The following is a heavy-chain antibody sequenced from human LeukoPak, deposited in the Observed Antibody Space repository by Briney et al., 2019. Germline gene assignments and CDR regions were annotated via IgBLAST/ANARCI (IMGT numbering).Heavy chain of an antibody. D-gene: IGHD6-19*01. Sequence: GGSLRLSCAASGFTFSTYAMSWVRHTPGKGLEWVSVISSGGNTHYTDSVKGRFTVSRDNSKNTLHLQMDSLRAEDTAIYYCTKDRRQWVVPYFDSWGQGTVVTVSS. CDR1: GFTFSTYA. CDR2: ISSGGNT. J-gene: IGHJ4*02. V-gene: IGHV3-23*01. CDR3: TKDRRQWVVPYFDS.